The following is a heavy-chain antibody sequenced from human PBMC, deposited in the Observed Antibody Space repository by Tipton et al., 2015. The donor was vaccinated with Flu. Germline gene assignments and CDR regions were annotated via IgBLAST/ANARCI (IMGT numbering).Heavy chain of an antibody. CDR1: GGSLSSYY. Sequence: TLSLTCTVSGGSLSSYYWSWIRQPAGKGLEWIGRMYTSGSTNYNPSLKSRRTMSVDASKQQFSLKLSSMTAADTAVYYCAGGSGSGTFMIFDLWGQGTLVTASS. V-gene: IGHV4-4*07. CDR2: MYTSGST. D-gene: IGHD3-10*01. J-gene: IGHJ4*02. CDR3: AGGSGSGTFMIFDL.